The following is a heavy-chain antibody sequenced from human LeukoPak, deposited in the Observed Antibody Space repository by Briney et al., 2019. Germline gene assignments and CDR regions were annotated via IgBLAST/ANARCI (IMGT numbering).Heavy chain of an antibody. D-gene: IGHD7-27*01. V-gene: IGHV1-69*04. CDR2: ILPSLNVP. Sequence: SVKVSCKASGATLNTFSVSWVRQAPGQGLEWVGRILPSLNVPNYARRFQGRITISADRSANTVYMELTNLRFADTAIYFCARGSSGDRVDYWGQGTLVTVSS. CDR1: GATLNTFS. CDR3: ARGSSGDRVDY. J-gene: IGHJ4*02.